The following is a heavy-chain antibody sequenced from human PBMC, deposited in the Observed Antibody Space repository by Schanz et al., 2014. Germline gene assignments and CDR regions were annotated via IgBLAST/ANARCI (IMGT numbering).Heavy chain of an antibody. V-gene: IGHV7-4-1*02. CDR1: GGTFSSYT. Sequence: QVQLVQSGAEVKRPGSSVKVSCKASGGTFSSYTISWVRQAPGQGLEWMGWINPTTGNPGYAQGFTGRFVFSFDTSVSTAYLQISGLKAKDTAVYYCARARYGLDVWGQGTTVTVSS. J-gene: IGHJ6*02. CDR3: ARARYGLDV. CDR2: INPTTGNP.